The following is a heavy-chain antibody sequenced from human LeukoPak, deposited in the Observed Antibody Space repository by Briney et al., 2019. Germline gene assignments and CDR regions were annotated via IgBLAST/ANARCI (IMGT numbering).Heavy chain of an antibody. Sequence: GRSLRLSCAASGFTFSSYAMHWVRQAPDKGLEWVAVMSYDGSNKYYGDSVKGRFTISRDNSKNTVYLQMNSLRAEDTAVYYCAKDRPPGYDSSGWYVDYYYYYMDVWGKGTTVTVSS. CDR1: GFTFSSYA. J-gene: IGHJ6*03. CDR3: AKDRPPGYDSSGWYVDYYYYYMDV. CDR2: MSYDGSNK. V-gene: IGHV3-30-3*01. D-gene: IGHD6-13*01.